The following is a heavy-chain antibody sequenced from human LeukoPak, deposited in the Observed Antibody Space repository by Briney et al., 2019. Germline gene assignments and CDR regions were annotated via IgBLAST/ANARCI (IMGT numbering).Heavy chain of an antibody. V-gene: IGHV4-59*08. J-gene: IGHJ4*02. CDR1: GGSISSYY. CDR3: ARQGYCDGDCFSDY. CDR2: IYYSGST. D-gene: IGHD2-21*02. Sequence: PSETLSLTCTVSGGSISSYYWSWIRQPPGKGLEWIGYIYYSGSTDYNPSLKSRVTISVDTSKNQFSLKLSSVTAADTAVYYCARQGYCDGDCFSDYWGQGTLVTVSS.